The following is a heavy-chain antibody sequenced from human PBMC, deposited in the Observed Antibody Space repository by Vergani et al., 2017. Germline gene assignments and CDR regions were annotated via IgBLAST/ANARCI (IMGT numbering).Heavy chain of an antibody. CDR1: GFTFRLYG. D-gene: IGHD3-22*01. V-gene: IGHV3-30*02. CDR2: IRYDGTKR. Sequence: QVQLVESGGGVVQPGGSLRLSCIASGFTFRLYGMHWVRQAPGKGLEWVAFIRYDGTKRFYGDSVKGRFTISRDNSQTTVFLQMNSLRADDSAVYYCTKAGQYDSDNCHDSWGQGALVTVAS. J-gene: IGHJ1*01. CDR3: TKAGQYDSDNCHDS.